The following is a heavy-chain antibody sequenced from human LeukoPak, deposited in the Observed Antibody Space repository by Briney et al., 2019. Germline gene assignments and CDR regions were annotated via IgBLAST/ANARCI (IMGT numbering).Heavy chain of an antibody. J-gene: IGHJ6*03. CDR2: IRYDGSNK. D-gene: IGHD3-10*01. Sequence: GGSLRLSCAASGFTFSSYGMHWVRQAPGKGLEWVAFIRYDGSNKYYADSVKGRFTISRDNSKNTLYLQMNSLRAEDTAVYYCAKVNMVRGVINYYYYYMDVWGKGTTVTISS. CDR3: AKVNMVRGVINYYYYYMDV. CDR1: GFTFSSYG. V-gene: IGHV3-30*02.